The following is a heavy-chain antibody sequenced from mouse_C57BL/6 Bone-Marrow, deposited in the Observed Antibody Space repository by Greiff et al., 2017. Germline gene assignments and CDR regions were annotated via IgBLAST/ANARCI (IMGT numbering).Heavy chain of an antibody. CDR2: INPYNGGT. J-gene: IGHJ1*03. Sequence: VQLQQSGPVLVKPGASVKMSCKASGYTFTDYYMNWVNQSHGKSLEWIGVINPYNGGTSYNQKFKGKATLTVDKSSSTAYMELNSLTSEDSAVYYCARYDWYFDVWGTGTTVTVSS. CDR1: GYTFTDYY. CDR3: ARYDWYFDV. V-gene: IGHV1-19*01.